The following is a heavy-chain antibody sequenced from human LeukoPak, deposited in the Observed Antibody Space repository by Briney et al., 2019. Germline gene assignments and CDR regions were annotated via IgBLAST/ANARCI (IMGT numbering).Heavy chain of an antibody. V-gene: IGHV1-18*01. CDR3: AREADHIVVVVAATPSLDY. CDR1: GYTFTSYG. Sequence: ASVKVSCKASGYTFTSYGISWVRQAPGQELEWMGWISAYNGNTNYAQKLQGRVTMTTDTSTSTAYMELRSLRSDDTAVYYCAREADHIVVVVAATPSLDYWGQGTLVTVSS. CDR2: ISAYNGNT. D-gene: IGHD2-15*01. J-gene: IGHJ4*02.